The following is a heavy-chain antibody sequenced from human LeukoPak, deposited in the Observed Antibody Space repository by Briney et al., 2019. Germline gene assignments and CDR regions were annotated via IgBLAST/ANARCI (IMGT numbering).Heavy chain of an antibody. CDR1: EYTLNSYW. V-gene: IGHV5-51*01. D-gene: IGHD4-17*01. J-gene: IGHJ4*02. CDR2: IYPGDSDT. Sequence: GESLKISCKGSEYTLNSYWIAWVRQMPGKGLEWMGIIYPGDSDTRYSPSFQGQVTISADKSTSTAYLQWSSLKASDTAMYYCARRYGRPFDYWGQGTLVAVSS. CDR3: ARRYGRPFDY.